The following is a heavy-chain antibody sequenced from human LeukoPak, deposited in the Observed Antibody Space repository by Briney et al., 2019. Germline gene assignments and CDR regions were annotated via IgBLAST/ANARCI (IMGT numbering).Heavy chain of an antibody. V-gene: IGHV1-2*02. CDR1: GYTFTSYA. CDR3: ARDRYGDGFAHLDY. D-gene: IGHD5-24*01. CDR2: ITPGGGT. J-gene: IGHJ4*02. Sequence: ASVKVSCKASGYTFTSYAIHWVRQAPGQGLEWMGWITPGGGTNYPQKFQGRVAITWDTSITTAYMDLSRLTSDDTAVYYCARDRYGDGFAHLDYWGQGALVTVSS.